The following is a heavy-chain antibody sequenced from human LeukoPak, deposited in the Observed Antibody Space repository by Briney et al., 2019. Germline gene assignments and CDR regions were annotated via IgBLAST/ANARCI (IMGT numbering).Heavy chain of an antibody. CDR1: NFTFSSYT. CDR2: ISSSGSNI. V-gene: IGHV3-21*01. Sequence: GGSLRLSCAGSNFTFSSYTLNWVRQGPGKGLEWLSSISSSGSNIYYADSVKGRFTISRDNAKKTLFLQMNSLRAEDSAVYYCATRVTTFPQWGQGTLVTVSS. CDR3: ATRVTTFPQ. D-gene: IGHD4-11*01. J-gene: IGHJ4*02.